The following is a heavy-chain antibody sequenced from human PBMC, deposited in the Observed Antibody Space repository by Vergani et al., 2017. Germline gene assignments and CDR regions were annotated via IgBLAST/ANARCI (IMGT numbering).Heavy chain of an antibody. CDR3: AKDANHDYGVYYYYYYGMDV. J-gene: IGHJ6*02. D-gene: IGHD4-17*01. V-gene: IGHV3-30*18. CDR1: GFTFSSYG. Sequence: QVQLVESGGGVVQPGRSLRLSCAASGFTFSSYGMHWVRQAPGKGLEWVAVISYDGSNKYYADSVKGRFTISRDNSKNTLYLQMNSLRAEDTAVYYCAKDANHDYGVYYYYYYGMDVWSQGTTVTVSS. CDR2: ISYDGSNK.